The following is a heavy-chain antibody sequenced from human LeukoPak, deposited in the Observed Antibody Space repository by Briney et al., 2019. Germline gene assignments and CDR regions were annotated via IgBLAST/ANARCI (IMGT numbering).Heavy chain of an antibody. CDR1: GGSISSGDYY. Sequence: PSETLSLTCTVSGGSISSGDYYWSWLRQTPGKGLEWIGYIYYSGSTYYNPSLKSRVTISVDTSKNQFSLKLSSVTAADTAVYYCARRKSGWFDPWGQGTLVTVSS. J-gene: IGHJ5*02. V-gene: IGHV4-30-4*01. CDR2: IYYSGST. CDR3: ARRKSGWFDP.